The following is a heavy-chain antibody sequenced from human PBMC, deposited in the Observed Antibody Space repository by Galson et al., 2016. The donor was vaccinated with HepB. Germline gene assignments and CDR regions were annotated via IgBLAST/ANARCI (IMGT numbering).Heavy chain of an antibody. CDR3: VKVGSSSSYYYYYYMDV. D-gene: IGHD6-13*01. V-gene: IGHV3-64D*06. CDR2: ISSNGGST. J-gene: IGHJ6*03. CDR1: GFTFSSYA. Sequence: SCAASGFTFSSYAMHWVRQAPGKGLEYVSAISSNGGSTYYADSVKGRFTISRDNSKNTLYLQMSSLRAEDTAVYYCVKVGSSSSYYYYYYMDVWGKGTTVTVSS.